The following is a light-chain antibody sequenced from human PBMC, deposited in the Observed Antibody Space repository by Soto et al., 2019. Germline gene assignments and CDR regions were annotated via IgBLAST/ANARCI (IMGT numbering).Light chain of an antibody. CDR1: QGISNY. CDR3: QKYNSAPRT. Sequence: DVQMTQSPSSLSASVGDRVTIACRASQGISNYLSWYQQKPGKVPKLLIYSASTLQSGVPSRFSGSGSGTDFTLTISSLQPEDVATYYCQKYNSAPRTFGQGTKVDIK. CDR2: SAS. J-gene: IGKJ1*01. V-gene: IGKV1-27*01.